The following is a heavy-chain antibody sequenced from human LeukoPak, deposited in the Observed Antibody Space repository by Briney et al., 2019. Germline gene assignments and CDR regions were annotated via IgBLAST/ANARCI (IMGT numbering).Heavy chain of an antibody. J-gene: IGHJ3*02. CDR1: GGSISGSAYY. CDR2: FYYNGRT. CDR3: ARESITMIVGTRHDAFDI. Sequence: SETLSLTCTVSGGSISGSAYYWAWIRQPPGKGLEWIGSFYYNGRTLYNPSLKSRVIMSADTSKNQFSLKLSSVTAADTAVHYCARESITMIVGTRHDAFDIWGQGTMVTVSS. V-gene: IGHV4-39*07. D-gene: IGHD3-22*01.